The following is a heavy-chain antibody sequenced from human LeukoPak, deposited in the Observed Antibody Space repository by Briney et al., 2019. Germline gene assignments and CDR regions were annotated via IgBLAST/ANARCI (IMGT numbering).Heavy chain of an antibody. D-gene: IGHD2-15*01. CDR1: GFTFSRYD. CDR2: IGTAGDT. Sequence: PGGSLRLSCAASGFTFSRYDMHWVRQPTGKGLEWVSYIGTAGDTYYSGSVKGRFTTSRDNAKNFLYLYMDSLKAGDTAIYYCTRAPTGFCSRGTCYSRGIDYWGQGTLVTVSS. V-gene: IGHV3-13*01. CDR3: TRAPTGFCSRGTCYSRGIDY. J-gene: IGHJ4*02.